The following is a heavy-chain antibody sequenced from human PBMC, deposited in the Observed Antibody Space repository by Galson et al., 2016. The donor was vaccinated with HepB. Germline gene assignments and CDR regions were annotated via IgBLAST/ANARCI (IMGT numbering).Heavy chain of an antibody. V-gene: IGHV1-69*13. CDR1: GGSFSSYP. D-gene: IGHD1-26*01. CDR3: ARDNSAMGSPYYYGMDV. J-gene: IGHJ6*02. Sequence: SVKVSCKVSGGSFSSYPLSWVRQAPGQGPEWMGGIIPIFGTTTYSQKFQGRHTITADESTRTAYMELSSLRSDDTAIFYCARDNSAMGSPYYYGMDVWGQGTTVTVSS. CDR2: IIPIFGTT.